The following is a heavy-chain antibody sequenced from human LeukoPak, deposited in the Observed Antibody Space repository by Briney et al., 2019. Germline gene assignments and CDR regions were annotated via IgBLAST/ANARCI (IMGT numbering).Heavy chain of an antibody. Sequence: PGGSLRLSCAASGFVFRNYAIHWVRQAPGKGLEWVAVISYDGSNKYYADSVKGRFTVSRDNSKNTLFLQMDSLTAEDTAVYYCARDDYGEYFLDYWGQGTLVTVSS. CDR3: ARDDYGEYFLDY. V-gene: IGHV3-30-3*01. CDR1: GFVFRNYA. J-gene: IGHJ4*02. D-gene: IGHD4-17*01. CDR2: ISYDGSNK.